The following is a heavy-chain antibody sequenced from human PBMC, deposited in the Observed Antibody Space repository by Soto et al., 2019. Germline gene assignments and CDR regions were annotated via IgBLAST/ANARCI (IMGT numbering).Heavy chain of an antibody. CDR2: IYPGDSDT. V-gene: IGHV5-51*01. CDR3: ARHIAVGPSPSWFAP. D-gene: IGHD6-19*01. CDR1: GYSFTSYW. J-gene: IGHJ5*02. Sequence: GESLKISCKGSGYSFTSYWIGWVRQMPGKGLEWMGIIYPGDSDTRYSPSFQGQVTISADKSISTAYLQWSSLKASDTAMYYCARHIAVGPSPSWFAPWGQGTLVTVSS.